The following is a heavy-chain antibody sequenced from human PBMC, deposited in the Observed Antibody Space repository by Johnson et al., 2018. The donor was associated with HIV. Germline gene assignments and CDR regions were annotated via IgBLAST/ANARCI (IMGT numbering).Heavy chain of an antibody. D-gene: IGHD1-26*01. Sequence: VQLVESGGGVVRPGGSLRLSCAASGFTFSSYDMHWVRQATGKGLEWVSAIGTAGDTYYPGSVKGRFTISRENAKNSLYLQMNSLRAGDTAVYYCAKGRWESTTYDDAFDIWGRGTMVTVSS. V-gene: IGHV3-13*01. CDR1: GFTFSSYD. CDR2: IGTAGDT. J-gene: IGHJ3*02. CDR3: AKGRWESTTYDDAFDI.